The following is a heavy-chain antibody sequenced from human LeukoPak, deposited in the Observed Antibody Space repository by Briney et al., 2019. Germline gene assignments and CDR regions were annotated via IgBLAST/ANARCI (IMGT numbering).Heavy chain of an antibody. J-gene: IGHJ4*02. V-gene: IGHV4-39*01. CDR2: VYYSGNT. D-gene: IGHD6-6*01. CDR1: DGSITSSSYD. CDR3: ARSKYGSSFDY. Sequence: SETLSLTCSVSDGSITSSSYDWGWIRQPRGKGLEWIGSVYYSGNTYYNPSLKSRVTISVDKSKNQFSLKLSSVTAADTAMYYCARSKYGSSFDYWGRGTLVTVSS.